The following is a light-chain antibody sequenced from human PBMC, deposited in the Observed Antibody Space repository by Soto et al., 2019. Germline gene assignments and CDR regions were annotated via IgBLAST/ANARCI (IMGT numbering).Light chain of an antibody. V-gene: IGKV1-5*03. Sequence: DIQMTRSPSTVSASVGDAVTITCRASQPINPWLARHQQKPGKAPKDLIYKTTDLENGVPSAFSGSGSGTEFTLTISSLRPDDFATYYCQQYYSRETFGPGTKVKV. CDR2: KTT. J-gene: IGKJ1*01. CDR1: QPINPW. CDR3: QQYYSRET.